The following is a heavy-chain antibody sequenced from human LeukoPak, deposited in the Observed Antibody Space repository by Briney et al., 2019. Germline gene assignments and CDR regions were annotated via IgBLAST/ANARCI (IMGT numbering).Heavy chain of an antibody. CDR1: GFTFSSYA. D-gene: IGHD6-19*01. J-gene: IGHJ4*02. CDR3: AKRDSSGWHFFDC. V-gene: IGHV3-23*01. CDR2: VSGSGSST. Sequence: PGRTLRLSCAASGFTFSSYAMHWVRQAPGKGLEWVSTVSGSGSSTYYADSVKGRFTISRDNSENTLNSQMNSLRAEDTALYYCAKRDSSGWHFFDCWGQGTLVSVSS.